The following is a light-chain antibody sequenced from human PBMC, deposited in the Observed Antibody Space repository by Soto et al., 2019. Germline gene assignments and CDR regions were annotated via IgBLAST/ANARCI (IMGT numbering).Light chain of an antibody. V-gene: IGKV1-13*02. CDR1: HAISSA. J-gene: IGKJ3*01. Sequence: AIQLTQSPSSLSASVGDRVTITCRASHAISSALDWYQQKPGKAPNLLIYDASSLESGVPSRFSGSGSGTDFTLTISSLQPEDFATYFCQQFNSDLFTFGPGTKVDVK. CDR2: DAS. CDR3: QQFNSDLFT.